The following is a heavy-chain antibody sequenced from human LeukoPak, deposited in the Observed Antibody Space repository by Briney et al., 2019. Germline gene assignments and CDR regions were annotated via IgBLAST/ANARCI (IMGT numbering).Heavy chain of an antibody. CDR3: ARVLGAAAVQLYFDY. CDR1: GFTFSSYW. J-gene: IGHJ4*02. Sequence: PGGSLRLSCAASGFTFSSYWMSWVRQAPGKGLEWVANIKQDGSEKYYVDSVKGRFTISRDNAKNSLYLQMNSLRAEDTAVYYCARVLGAAAVQLYFDYWGQRTLVTVSS. V-gene: IGHV3-7*03. CDR2: IKQDGSEK. D-gene: IGHD6-13*01.